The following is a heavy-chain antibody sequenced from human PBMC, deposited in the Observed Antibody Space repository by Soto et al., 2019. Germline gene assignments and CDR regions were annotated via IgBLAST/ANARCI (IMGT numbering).Heavy chain of an antibody. J-gene: IGHJ3*02. CDR3: VVVVINTPDDFDI. CDR2: IRSKAYGGTT. V-gene: IGHV3-49*03. CDR1: GFTFGDYA. Sequence: GGSLRLSCTASGFTFGDYAMSWFRQAPGKGLEWVGFIRSKAYGGTTEYAASVKGRFTISRDDSKSIAYLQMNSLKTEDTAVYYCVVVVINTPDDFDIWGQGTMVTVSS. D-gene: IGHD3-22*01.